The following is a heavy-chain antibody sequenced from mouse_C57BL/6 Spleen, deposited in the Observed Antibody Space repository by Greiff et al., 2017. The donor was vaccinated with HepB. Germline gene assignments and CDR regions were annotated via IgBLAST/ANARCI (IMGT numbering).Heavy chain of an antibody. Sequence: VQLQESGPELVKPGASVKISCKASGYAFSSSWMNWVKQRPGKGLEWIGRIYPGDGDTNYNGKFKGKATLTADKSSSTAYMQLSSLTSEDSAVYFCAREDITTVVDVWGQGTLVTVSA. V-gene: IGHV1-82*01. CDR1: GYAFSSSW. CDR2: IYPGDGDT. D-gene: IGHD1-1*01. J-gene: IGHJ3*01. CDR3: AREDITTVVDV.